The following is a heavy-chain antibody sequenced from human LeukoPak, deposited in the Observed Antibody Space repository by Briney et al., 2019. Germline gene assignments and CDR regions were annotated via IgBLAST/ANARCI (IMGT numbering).Heavy chain of an antibody. V-gene: IGHV3-15*01. CDR3: ATGSNRYDSSDFDY. CDR1: GFTFSNTW. D-gene: IGHD3-22*01. J-gene: IGHJ4*02. CDR2: IYSKTDGGTT. Sequence: GGSLRLSCAASGFTFSNTWMNWVRQAPGKGLEWVGRIYSKTDGGTTEYAAPVKGRFSISRDDSKNTLDLQMHSLKTDDTALYYCATGSNRYDSSDFDYWGQGTLVTVSS.